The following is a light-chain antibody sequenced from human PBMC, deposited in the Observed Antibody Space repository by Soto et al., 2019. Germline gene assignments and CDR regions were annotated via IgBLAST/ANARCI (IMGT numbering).Light chain of an antibody. CDR1: SSDVGNYNL. CDR2: DVS. CDR3: CSYAGSYV. Sequence: QSALTQPASVSGSPGQSITITCTGTSSDVGNYNLVSWYQRHPGKAPKLIIYDVSKRPSGVPDRFSGSKSGNTASLTISGLQAEDEADYYCCSYAGSYVFGTGTKLTVL. V-gene: IGLV2-23*02. J-gene: IGLJ1*01.